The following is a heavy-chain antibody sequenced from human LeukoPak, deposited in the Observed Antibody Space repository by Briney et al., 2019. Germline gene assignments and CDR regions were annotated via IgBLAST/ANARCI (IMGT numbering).Heavy chain of an antibody. CDR1: GFTFSSYE. Sequence: GGSLRLSCAASGFTFSSYEMNWVRQAPGKGLEWVSYISSSGSTIYYADSVKGRFTISRDNAKNSLYLQMNSLRAEDTAVYYCARNYYDSSGYYYYYMGVWGKGTTVTISS. J-gene: IGHJ6*03. V-gene: IGHV3-48*03. D-gene: IGHD3-22*01. CDR3: ARNYYDSSGYYYYYMGV. CDR2: ISSSGSTI.